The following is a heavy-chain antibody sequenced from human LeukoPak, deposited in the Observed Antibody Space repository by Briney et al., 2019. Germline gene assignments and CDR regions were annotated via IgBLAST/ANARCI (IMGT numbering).Heavy chain of an antibody. CDR2: IPYYGSNK. CDR3: AREIEPNCSGGSCYSFDY. V-gene: IGHV3-30*04. CDR1: GFTLSSYA. Sequence: PGGSLRPSCPPSGFTLSSYAMHWVRQAPGKGLEWEAVIPYYGSNKYYADSVKGRFTISRDNSKNTLYLQMNSLRAEDTAVYYCAREIEPNCSGGSCYSFDYWGQGTLVTVSS. J-gene: IGHJ4*02. D-gene: IGHD2-15*01.